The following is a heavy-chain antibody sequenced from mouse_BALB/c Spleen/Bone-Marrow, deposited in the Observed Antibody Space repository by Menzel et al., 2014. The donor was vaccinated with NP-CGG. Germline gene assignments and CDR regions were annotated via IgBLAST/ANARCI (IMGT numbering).Heavy chain of an antibody. J-gene: IGHJ1*01. CDR2: IWAGGST. CDR1: GFSLTSYG. CDR3: ARDPFYYGSPHWYFDV. D-gene: IGHD1-1*01. Sequence: QVQLKDSGPGLVAPSQSLSITCTVSGFSLTSYGVHWVRQPPGKGLEWLGVIWAGGSTNYNSALMSRLSISKDNSKSQVFLKLNSLQTDDSAMYYCARDPFYYGSPHWYFDVWGAGTTVTVSS. V-gene: IGHV2-9*02.